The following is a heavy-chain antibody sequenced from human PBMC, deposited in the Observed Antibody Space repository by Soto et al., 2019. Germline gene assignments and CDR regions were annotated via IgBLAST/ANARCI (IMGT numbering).Heavy chain of an antibody. J-gene: IGHJ5*02. CDR3: ARGRGITSTGTSWFDP. CDR2: IYYSGTT. V-gene: IGHV4-39*01. Sequence: PSETLSLTCTVSGESISSSTYYWGWIRQPPGKGLEWIGNIYYSGTTYDNPSLKSRATISVDTSKNQFSLKLSSVTAADTAVYYCARGRGITSTGTSWFDPWGQGALVTVPS. D-gene: IGHD6-13*01. CDR1: GESISSSTYY.